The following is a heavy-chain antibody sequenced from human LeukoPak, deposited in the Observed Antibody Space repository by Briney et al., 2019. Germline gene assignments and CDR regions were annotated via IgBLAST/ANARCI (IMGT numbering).Heavy chain of an antibody. J-gene: IGHJ4*02. Sequence: QPGGSLRLSCAASGFTFTDYWMHWVRQAPGKGLVWASRINTDGTSTKYAESVKGRITISRDNARNTVYLQLNSLRAEDTAVYYCARARYSYTGIIDYWGQGTLVTVSS. D-gene: IGHD5-18*01. CDR3: ARARYSYTGIIDY. CDR1: GFTFTDYW. V-gene: IGHV3-74*01. CDR2: INTDGTST.